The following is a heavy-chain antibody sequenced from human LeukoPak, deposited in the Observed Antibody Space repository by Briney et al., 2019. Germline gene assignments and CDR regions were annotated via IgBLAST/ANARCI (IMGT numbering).Heavy chain of an antibody. V-gene: IGHV3-7*03. CDR3: ARVGPLYEDSGYRSFDV. CDR1: GFSFRSYW. Sequence: GGSLRLSCAVSGFSFRSYWMAWVRQAPGKGLEWLANIKDDGSETNYLDAVKGRFTISRDNARNSLYVQMNSLRVEDTAVYYCARVGPLYEDSGYRSFDVWGQGTLVTVSS. CDR2: IKDDGSET. J-gene: IGHJ4*02. D-gene: IGHD3-22*01.